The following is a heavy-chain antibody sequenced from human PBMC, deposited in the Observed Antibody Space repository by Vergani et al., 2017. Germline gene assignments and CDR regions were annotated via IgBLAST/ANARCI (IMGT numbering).Heavy chain of an antibody. CDR3: AKVGPLVSYYYYYMDV. CDR2: INAGNGNT. CDR1: GYTFTSYA. V-gene: IGHV1-3*01. J-gene: IGHJ6*03. Sequence: QVQLVQSGAEVKKPGASVKVSCKASGYTFTSYAMHWVRQAPGQRLEWMGWINAGNGNTKYSQKFQGRVTITRDTSASTAYMELNSVTAADTAVYYCAKVGPLVSYYYYYMDVWGKGTTVTVSS. D-gene: IGHD3-9*01.